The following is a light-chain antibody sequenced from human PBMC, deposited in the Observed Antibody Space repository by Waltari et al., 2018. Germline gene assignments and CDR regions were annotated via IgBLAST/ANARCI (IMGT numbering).Light chain of an antibody. CDR3: LQDYNYPWT. CDR2: AAS. V-gene: IGKV1-6*01. CDR1: QGIRYD. J-gene: IGKJ1*01. Sequence: AIQMTQSPSSLSASVGDRVTITCRASQGIRYDLGWYQQKPGKAPKLLIYAASSLRSGVPSRFSGSGSGADFTLTISSLQPEDFATYFCLQDYNYPWTFGQGTKVEIK.